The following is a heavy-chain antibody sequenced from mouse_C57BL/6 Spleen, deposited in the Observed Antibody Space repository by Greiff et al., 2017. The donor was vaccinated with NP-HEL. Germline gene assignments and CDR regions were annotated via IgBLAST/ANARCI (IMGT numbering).Heavy chain of an antibody. J-gene: IGHJ2*01. CDR3: AREVYLYC. CDR2: IYPGSGNT. CDR1: GYTFTDYY. V-gene: IGHV1-76*01. D-gene: IGHD5-1*01. Sequence: QVQLQQSGAELVRPGASVKLSCKASGYTFTDYYINWVKQRPGQGLEWIARIYPGSGNTYYNEKFKGKATLTAEKSSSTAYMQLSSLTSEDSAVYFCAREVYLYCWGNATTLTVAS.